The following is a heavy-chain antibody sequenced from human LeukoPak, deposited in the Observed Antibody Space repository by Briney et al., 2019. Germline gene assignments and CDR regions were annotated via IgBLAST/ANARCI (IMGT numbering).Heavy chain of an antibody. J-gene: IGHJ4*02. CDR1: GFTVSGVY. V-gene: IGHV3-53*01. CDR2: IYSGGTT. CDR3: ARASSIGAAGLFDY. D-gene: IGHD6-13*01. Sequence: GGSLRLSCAASGFTVSGVYMNWVRQAPGKGLEWVSVIYSGGTTFYADSVKGRFTISRDNSRSTLYLQMNTLRAEDTAVYYCARASSIGAAGLFDYWGQGALVTVSS.